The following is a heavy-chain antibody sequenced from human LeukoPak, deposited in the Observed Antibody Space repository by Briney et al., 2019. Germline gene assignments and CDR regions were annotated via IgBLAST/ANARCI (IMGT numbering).Heavy chain of an antibody. Sequence: GGSLRLSCAASGFTFSSYGMSWVRQAPGKGLEWVSAISGSGGSTYYADSVKGRFTISRDNYKNTLYLQMNSLRAEDTAVYYCVKLQGTGLGPIDYWGQGTLVTVSS. CDR3: VKLQGTGLGPIDY. J-gene: IGHJ4*02. CDR2: ISGSGGST. D-gene: IGHD3-10*01. V-gene: IGHV3-23*01. CDR1: GFTFSSYG.